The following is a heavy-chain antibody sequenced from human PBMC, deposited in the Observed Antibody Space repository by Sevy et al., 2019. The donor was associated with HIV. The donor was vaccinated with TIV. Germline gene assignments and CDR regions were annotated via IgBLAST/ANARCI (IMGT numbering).Heavy chain of an antibody. CDR3: AKPVRSQRELLRPFDD. Sequence: GGSLRLSCAASGFTFSSYGMHWVRQAPGKGLEWVAVISYDGSNKYYADSVKGRFTISRDNSKNTLYLQMNSLRAEDTAVYYCAKPVRSQRELLRPFDDWGQGTLVTVSS. CDR1: GFTFSSYG. CDR2: ISYDGSNK. D-gene: IGHD1-26*01. J-gene: IGHJ4*02. V-gene: IGHV3-30*18.